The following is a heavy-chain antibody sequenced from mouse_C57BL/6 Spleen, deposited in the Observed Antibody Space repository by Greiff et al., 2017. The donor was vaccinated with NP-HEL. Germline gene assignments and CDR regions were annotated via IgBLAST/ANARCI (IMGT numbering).Heavy chain of an antibody. J-gene: IGHJ3*01. CDR1: GYTFTSYW. Sequence: QVQLQQPGAELVMPGASVKLSCKASGYTFTSYWMHWVRQRPGQGLEWIGEIDPSDSYTNYNQKFKGKSTLTVDKSSSTAYMQLSSLTSEDSAVYYCARAGDYVPWFAYWGQGTLVTVSA. V-gene: IGHV1-69*01. D-gene: IGHD2-4*01. CDR2: IDPSDSYT. CDR3: ARAGDYVPWFAY.